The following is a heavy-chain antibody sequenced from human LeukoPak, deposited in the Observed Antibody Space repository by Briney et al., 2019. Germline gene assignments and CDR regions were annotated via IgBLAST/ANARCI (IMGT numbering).Heavy chain of an antibody. V-gene: IGHV3-74*01. CDR2: INSDGSST. CDR3: TSKTTDYYDSSGVGGY. J-gene: IGHJ4*02. CDR1: GFTFSAYW. Sequence: PGGSLRLSCAASGFTFSAYWVRWVRQAPGKGLVWVSRINSDGSSTSYADSVKGRFTISRDNAKNTLYLQMNSLRAEDTAVYYCTSKTTDYYDSSGVGGYWGQGTLVTVSS. D-gene: IGHD3-22*01.